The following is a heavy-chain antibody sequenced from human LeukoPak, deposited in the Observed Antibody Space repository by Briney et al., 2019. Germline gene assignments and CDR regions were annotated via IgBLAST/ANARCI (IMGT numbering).Heavy chain of an antibody. CDR2: SYYNGNT. CDR3: ARHSGYYYARDAFDI. Sequence: PSETLSLTCTVSGGSITNYYWSWIRQPPGKGLEWIGFSYYNGNTNYNPSLKSRVTISVDMSKNQFSLSLRSVTAADTAVYYCARHSGYYYARDAFDIWGQGTMVTVSS. D-gene: IGHD3-22*01. J-gene: IGHJ3*02. V-gene: IGHV4-59*08. CDR1: GGSITNYY.